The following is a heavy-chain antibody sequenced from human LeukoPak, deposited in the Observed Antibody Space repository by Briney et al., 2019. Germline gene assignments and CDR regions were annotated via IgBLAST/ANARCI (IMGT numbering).Heavy chain of an antibody. CDR3: AKVPTTVTTGGDY. Sequence: GGSLRLSCAASGFTFSNYAMSWVRQAPGKGPEWVSTITPSGAGTYYKDSVKGRFTISRDNSRNTLFLQLNSLRAEDTAVYYCAKVPTTVTTGGDYWGQGTLVTVSS. J-gene: IGHJ4*02. CDR2: ITPSGAGT. D-gene: IGHD4-17*01. CDR1: GFTFSNYA. V-gene: IGHV3-23*01.